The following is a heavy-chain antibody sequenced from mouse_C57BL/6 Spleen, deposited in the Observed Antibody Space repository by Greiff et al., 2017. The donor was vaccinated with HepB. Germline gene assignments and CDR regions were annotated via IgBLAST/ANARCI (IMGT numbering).Heavy chain of an antibody. J-gene: IGHJ4*01. D-gene: IGHD1-1*01. V-gene: IGHV1-80*01. Sequence: VQLQQSGAELVKPGASVKISCKASGYAFSSYWMNWVKQRPGKGLEWIGQIYPGDGDTNYNGKFKGKATLTADKSSSTAYMQRSSLTSEDSAVYCCARGDFMNYAMDYWGQGTSVTVSS. CDR1: GYAFSSYW. CDR3: ARGDFMNYAMDY. CDR2: IYPGDGDT.